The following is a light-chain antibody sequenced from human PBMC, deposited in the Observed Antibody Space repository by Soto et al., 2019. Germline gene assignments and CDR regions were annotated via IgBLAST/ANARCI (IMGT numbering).Light chain of an antibody. CDR1: DIGRKD. CDR2: RDY. J-gene: IGLJ3*02. CDR3: QVRDSNTAV. V-gene: IGLV3-9*01. Sequence: SYELTQPLSVSVALGQTARITCAGNDIGRKDVHWYQQKTGQAPVLVIYRDYNRPSGIPERFSAFNSGNTATLTTNRAQAGDEADYYCQVRDSNTAVFGGGTKLTVL.